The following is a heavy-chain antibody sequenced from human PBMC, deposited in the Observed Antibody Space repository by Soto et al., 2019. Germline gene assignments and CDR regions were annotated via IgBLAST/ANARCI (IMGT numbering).Heavy chain of an antibody. D-gene: IGHD6-13*01. Sequence: ASVKVSCTASGYTFTSYGISWVRQAPGQGLEWMGWIIPYNGNTNYAQKLQGRVTMTADESTSTAYMELSSLRSEDTAVYYCATGQGIAAAGSPEDYYGMDVWGQGTTVTVSS. CDR2: IIPYNGNT. J-gene: IGHJ6*02. CDR3: ATGQGIAAAGSPEDYYGMDV. V-gene: IGHV1-18*01. CDR1: GYTFTSYG.